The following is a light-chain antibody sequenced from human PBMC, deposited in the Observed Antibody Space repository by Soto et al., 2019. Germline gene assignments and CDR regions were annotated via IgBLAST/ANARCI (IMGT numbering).Light chain of an antibody. CDR3: QQRHNWPIT. J-gene: IGKJ5*01. CDR2: DAF. CDR1: ETIRNL. Sequence: EIVLTQSPATVSLSPGERATLAFRASETIRNLLAWYQQRPGQAPRLLIYDAFSRAPGIPARFSGGGSGTDFTLTISSLEPEDFGVYYCQQRHNWPITFGQGTRLEIK. V-gene: IGKV3-11*01.